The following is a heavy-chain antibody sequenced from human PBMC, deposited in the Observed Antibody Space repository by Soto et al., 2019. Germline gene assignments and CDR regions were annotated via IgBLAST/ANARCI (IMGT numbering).Heavy chain of an antibody. V-gene: IGHV1-3*01. CDR1: GYTFTSYA. D-gene: IGHD3-22*01. CDR3: AAGSLTYYYDSSGYPDLDY. Sequence: ASVKVSCKASGYTFTSYAMHWVRQAPGQRLEWMGWINAGNGNTKYSQKFQGRVTITRDTSASTAYMELSSLRSEDTAVYYCAAGSLTYYYDSSGYPDLDYWGQGTLVTVSS. CDR2: INAGNGNT. J-gene: IGHJ4*02.